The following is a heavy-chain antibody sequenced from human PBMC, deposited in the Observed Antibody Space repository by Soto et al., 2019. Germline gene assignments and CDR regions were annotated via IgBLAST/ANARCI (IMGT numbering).Heavy chain of an antibody. J-gene: IGHJ5*02. CDR2: IFWNDDE. D-gene: IGHD6-13*01. V-gene: IGHV2-5*01. Sequence: TLSLTCTVSGGSISSGDYYWSWIRQPPGKALEWLALIFWNDDERYNPSLKSRLTITKDISKNQVVLTMTNMDPVDTATYYCAHSRVFDWFDPWGQGTLVTVSS. CDR3: AHSRVFDWFDP. CDR1: GGSISSGDYY.